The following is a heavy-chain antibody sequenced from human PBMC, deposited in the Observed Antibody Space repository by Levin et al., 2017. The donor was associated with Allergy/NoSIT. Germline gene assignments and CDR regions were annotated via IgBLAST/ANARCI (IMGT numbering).Heavy chain of an antibody. Sequence: GGSLRLSCAASGFTFSSYVMTWVRQAPGKGLEWVSAISGSGGSTYYADSVKGRFTISRDNSKNTLYMQMNSLRVEDTAVYYCAKDYSSSWHGTDYWGQGTLVTVSS. J-gene: IGHJ4*02. CDR1: GFTFSSYV. CDR3: AKDYSSSWHGTDY. V-gene: IGHV3-23*01. CDR2: ISGSGGST. D-gene: IGHD6-13*01.